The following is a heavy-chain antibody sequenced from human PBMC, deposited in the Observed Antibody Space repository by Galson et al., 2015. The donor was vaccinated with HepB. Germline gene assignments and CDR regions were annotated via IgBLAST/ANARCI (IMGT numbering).Heavy chain of an antibody. CDR2: ISAYNGNT. V-gene: IGHV1-18*01. CDR1: GYTFTSYG. CDR3: ARDYDILTGYHDAFDI. Sequence: VSCKASGYTFTSYGISWVRQAPGQGLEWMGWISAYNGNTNYAQKLQGRVTMTTDTSTSTAYMELRSLRSDDTAVYYCARDYDILTGYHDAFDIWGQGTMVTVSS. D-gene: IGHD3-9*01. J-gene: IGHJ3*02.